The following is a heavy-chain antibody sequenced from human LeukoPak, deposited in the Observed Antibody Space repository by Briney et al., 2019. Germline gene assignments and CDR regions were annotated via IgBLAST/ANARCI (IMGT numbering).Heavy chain of an antibody. D-gene: IGHD6-6*01. CDR1: GGSINNYY. J-gene: IGHJ6*02. Sequence: SETLSLTCTVSGGSINNYYWSWIRQPPGKGLEWIGHIYYSGSPYYNPSLKSRVTISVDTSKNQFSLKLSSVTVADTAVYYCARVSSEYYFGMDVWGRGTTVTVSS. CDR3: ARVSSEYYFGMDV. CDR2: IYYSGSP. V-gene: IGHV4-59*06.